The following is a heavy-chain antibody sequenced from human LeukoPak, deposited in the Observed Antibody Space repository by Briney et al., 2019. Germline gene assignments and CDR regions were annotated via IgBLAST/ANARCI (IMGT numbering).Heavy chain of an antibody. CDR2: INAGNGNT. CDR1: GYTFTSYA. D-gene: IGHD6-13*01. V-gene: IGHV1-3*01. CDR3: ATSSSWYVDWFDP. J-gene: IGHJ5*02. Sequence: ASVKVSCKASGYTFTSYAMHWVRQAPGQRLEWMGWINAGNGNTKYSQKFQGRVTITRDTSASTAYMELSSLRSEDTAVYYCATSSSWYVDWFDPWGQGTLVTVSS.